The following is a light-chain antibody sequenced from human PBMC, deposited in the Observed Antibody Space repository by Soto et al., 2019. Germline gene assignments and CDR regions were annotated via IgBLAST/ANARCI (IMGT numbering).Light chain of an antibody. CDR3: QQYNNWPPFT. CDR2: GAA. J-gene: IGKJ3*01. Sequence: EVVMTQSPATLSVSPGERATLSCRASQSISTNLAWYQQKPGQAPRLLISGAATRATGIPARFSGSGSGTEFTLTISSLQSEDFAVYYCQQYNNWPPFTFGPGTTVDIK. V-gene: IGKV3-15*01. CDR1: QSISTN.